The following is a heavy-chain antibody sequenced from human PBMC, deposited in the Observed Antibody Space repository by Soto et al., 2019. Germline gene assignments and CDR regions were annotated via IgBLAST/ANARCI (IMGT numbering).Heavy chain of an antibody. V-gene: IGHV3-23*01. Sequence: DVQLLESGGGLVQPGGSLRLSCAASGFTFRSYAMSWVRQAPGKGLEWVSGISGSGISTHYADSVKGRFTVTRDNSKNTLSLQMNSLRAEATAVYNCAKEPVGPDWYFDLWGRGTLFTVA. CDR1: GFTFRSYA. CDR2: ISGSGIST. CDR3: AKEPVGPDWYFDL. J-gene: IGHJ2*01.